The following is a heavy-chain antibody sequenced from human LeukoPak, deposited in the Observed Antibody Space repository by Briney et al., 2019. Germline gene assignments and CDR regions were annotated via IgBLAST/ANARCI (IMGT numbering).Heavy chain of an antibody. J-gene: IGHJ6*03. CDR1: GGTFSSYA. CDR2: IIPIFGTA. V-gene: IGHV1-69*13. D-gene: IGHD3-3*01. CDR3: ASSARYYDFWSGRRAFYYYYYMDI. Sequence: SVKVSCKASGGTFSSYAISWVRQAPGQGLEWMGGIIPIFGTANYAQKFQGRVTITADESTSTAYMELSSLRSEDTAVYYCASSARYYDFWSGRRAFYYYYYMDIWGKGTTVTVSS.